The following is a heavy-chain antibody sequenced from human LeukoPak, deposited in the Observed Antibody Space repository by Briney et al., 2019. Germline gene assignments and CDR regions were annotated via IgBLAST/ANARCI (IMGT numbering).Heavy chain of an antibody. CDR2: ISGSGGST. D-gene: IGHD3-22*01. V-gene: IGHV3-23*01. J-gene: IGHJ5*02. CDR3: AESGIYDSRVNWFDP. CDR1: GFTFSSYA. Sequence: GGSLRLSCAASGFTFSSYAMSWVRQAPGKGLEWVSAISGSGGSTYYADSVEGRFTISRDNSKNTLYLQMNSLRAEYTAVYYCAESGIYDSRVNWFDPWGQGTLVTVSS.